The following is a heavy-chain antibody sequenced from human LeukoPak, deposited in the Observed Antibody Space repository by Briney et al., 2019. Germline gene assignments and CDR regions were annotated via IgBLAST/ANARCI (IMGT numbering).Heavy chain of an antibody. Sequence: GGSLRLSCIASGFTFTNAWMSWVRQAPGKGLECVARIKSKIHGGTTHYVAPVQGRFTISRDDSKDTLYLQMNSLKTEDTAVYFCSTDEYNWGQGTQVTVSS. CDR3: STDEYN. J-gene: IGHJ4*02. CDR2: IKSKIHGGTT. CDR1: GFTFTNAW. V-gene: IGHV3-15*01. D-gene: IGHD2/OR15-2a*01.